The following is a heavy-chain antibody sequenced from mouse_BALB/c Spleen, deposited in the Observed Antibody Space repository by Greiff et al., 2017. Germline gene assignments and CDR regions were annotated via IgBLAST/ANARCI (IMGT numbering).Heavy chain of an antibody. CDR1: GDSITSGY. CDR2: ISYSGST. D-gene: IGHD1-1*01. V-gene: IGHV3-8*02. J-gene: IGHJ1*01. Sequence: VQLQQSGPSLVKPSQTLSLTCSVTGDSITSGYWNWIRKFPGNKLEYMGYISYSGSTYYNPSLKSRISITRDTSKNQYYLQLNSVTTEDTATYYCARGYYGSRSYWYFDVWGAGTTVTVSS. CDR3: ARGYYGSRSYWYFDV.